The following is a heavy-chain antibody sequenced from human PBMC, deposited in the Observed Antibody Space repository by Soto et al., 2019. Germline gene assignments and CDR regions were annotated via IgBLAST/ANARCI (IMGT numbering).Heavy chain of an antibody. V-gene: IGHV3-23*01. J-gene: IGHJ4*02. D-gene: IGHD1-26*01. CDR2: LSNTGRRT. CDR1: VFPFGANA. Sequence: EVQVLESGGGLVQPGGSLRLSCVVSVFPFGANAMSWVRQAPGKGLEWVSGLSNTGRRTSYADSVKGRFNISRDTSENTVYLQMNSLRVEDTAVYYCATEMGATQGPFDNWCQGTLVTVSP. CDR3: ATEMGATQGPFDN.